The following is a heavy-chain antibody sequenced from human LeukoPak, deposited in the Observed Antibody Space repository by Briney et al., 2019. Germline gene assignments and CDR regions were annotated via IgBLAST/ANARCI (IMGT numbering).Heavy chain of an antibody. D-gene: IGHD3-10*01. CDR3: ARDRRGYYDSGSYYPLI. CDR1: GYTFTGYL. CDR2: INPNTGDT. J-gene: IGHJ4*02. V-gene: IGHV1-2*02. Sequence: ASVKVSRKASGYTFTGYLMHWVRQAPGQGLEWMGWINPNTGDTKYAQKFQGRVTMTRDTSISTAYMELSRLRSDDTAVYFCARDRRGYYDSGSYYPLIWGQGTLVTVSS.